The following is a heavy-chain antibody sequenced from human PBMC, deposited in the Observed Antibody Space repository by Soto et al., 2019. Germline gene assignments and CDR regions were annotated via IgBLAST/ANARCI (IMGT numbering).Heavy chain of an antibody. Sequence: SETLSLTCTVSGGNISSYVWSWIQQSPGKGLEWIGYIYYNGNTNYNPSLVSRVTISVDTSKNQFSLKLSSVTAADTAVYYCARHSGSYFYFDYWGQGTLVTVSS. D-gene: IGHD1-26*01. V-gene: IGHV4-59*08. CDR1: GGNISSYV. CDR3: ARHSGSYFYFDY. CDR2: IYYNGNT. J-gene: IGHJ4*02.